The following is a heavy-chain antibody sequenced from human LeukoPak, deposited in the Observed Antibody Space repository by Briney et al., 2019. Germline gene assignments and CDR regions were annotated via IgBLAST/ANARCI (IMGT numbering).Heavy chain of an antibody. CDR3: ARDQATMVRGVIED. J-gene: IGHJ4*02. CDR2: IYYSGST. D-gene: IGHD3-10*01. Sequence: SETLSLTCTVSGGSISSYYWSWIRQPPGKGLEWIGYIYYSGSTNYNPSLKSRVTISVDTSKNQFSLKLSSVTAADTAVYYCARDQATMVRGVIEDWGQGTLVTVSS. CDR1: GGSISSYY. V-gene: IGHV4-59*01.